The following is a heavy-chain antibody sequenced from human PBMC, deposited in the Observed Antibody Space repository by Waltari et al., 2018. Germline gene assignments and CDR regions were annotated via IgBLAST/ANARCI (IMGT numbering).Heavy chain of an antibody. Sequence: EVQLVQSGAEVKKPGATVKISCKASGYTFTDYYMHWVQQAPGKGLEWMGRVDPEDGETIYAEKFQGRVTITADTSTDTAYMELSSLRSEDTAVYYCATGVATVVNSWDDAFDIWGQGTMVTVSS. CDR2: VDPEDGET. CDR3: ATGVATVVNSWDDAFDI. CDR1: GYTFTDYY. J-gene: IGHJ3*02. D-gene: IGHD4-17*01. V-gene: IGHV1-69-2*01.